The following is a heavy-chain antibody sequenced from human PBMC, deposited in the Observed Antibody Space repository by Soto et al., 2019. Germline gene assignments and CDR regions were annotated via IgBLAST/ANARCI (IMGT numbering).Heavy chain of an antibody. CDR3: ASAAHQGSRTRLFDY. CDR1: SGSISSSNW. V-gene: IGHV4-4*02. J-gene: IGHJ4*02. D-gene: IGHD2-2*01. CDR2: IYHSGST. Sequence: SETLSLTCAVSSGSISSSNWWSWVRQPPGKGLEWIGEIYHSGSTNYNPSLKSRVTISVDKSKNQFSLKLSSVTAADTAVYYYASAAHQGSRTRLFDYWGQRPLVPVSS.